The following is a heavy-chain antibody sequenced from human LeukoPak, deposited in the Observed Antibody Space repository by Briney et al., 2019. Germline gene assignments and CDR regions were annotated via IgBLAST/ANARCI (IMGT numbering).Heavy chain of an antibody. D-gene: IGHD6-13*01. Sequence: ASVKVSCKASGYSFSTHWMHWVRQAPGQGLEWMGWINPNSGGTNYAQKFQGRVTMTRDTSISTAYMELSRLRSDDTAVYYCARDRQQLVYNWFDPWGQGTLVTVSS. V-gene: IGHV1-2*02. J-gene: IGHJ5*02. CDR2: INPNSGGT. CDR3: ARDRQQLVYNWFDP. CDR1: GYSFSTHW.